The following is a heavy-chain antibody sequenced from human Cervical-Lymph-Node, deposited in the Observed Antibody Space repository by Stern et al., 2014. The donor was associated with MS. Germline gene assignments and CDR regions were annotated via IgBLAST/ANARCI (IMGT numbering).Heavy chain of an antibody. CDR1: GYTFTGYY. D-gene: IGHD2-21*02. V-gene: IGHV1-2*04. CDR2: INPNSGGT. J-gene: IGHJ4*02. CDR3: ARAQGDPGYFDY. Sequence: QVQLVESGAEVKKPGASVKVSCKASGYTFTGYYMHWVRQAPGQGLEWMGWINPNSGGTNYAQKLQGWVTMTRDTSISTAYMELSRLRSDDTAVYYCARAQGDPGYFDYWGQGTLVTVSS.